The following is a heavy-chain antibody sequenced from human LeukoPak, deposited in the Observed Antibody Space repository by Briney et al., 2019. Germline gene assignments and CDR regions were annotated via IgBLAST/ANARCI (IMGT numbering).Heavy chain of an antibody. CDR2: IKSDGSRT. Sequence: GGSLRLSCAASGFXFGSHWMHWVRQAPGKGLVWVSRIKSDGSRTSYADSVKGRFTISRDNAKNTLYLQMNSLRAEDTAVYYCARDSIEGATRFDFWGQGTLATVSS. CDR1: GFXFGSHW. CDR3: ARDSIEGATRFDF. J-gene: IGHJ4*02. V-gene: IGHV3-74*01. D-gene: IGHD1-26*01.